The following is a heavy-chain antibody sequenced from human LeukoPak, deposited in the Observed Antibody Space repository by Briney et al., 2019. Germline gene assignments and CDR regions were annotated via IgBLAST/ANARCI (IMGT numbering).Heavy chain of an antibody. CDR1: GFTFRSHA. J-gene: IGHJ4*02. V-gene: IGHV3-23*01. CDR2: IDHSGGVA. CDR3: AKDTDASRYSPFDS. Sequence: GGSLRLSCAASGFTFRSHAMSWVRQAPGKGLQWVSSIDHSGGVAYFADSVKGRFTISRDNSKNTLYLQMNSLRAEDAAIYYCAKDTDASRYSPFDSWGQGTLVTVSS. D-gene: IGHD2-2*01.